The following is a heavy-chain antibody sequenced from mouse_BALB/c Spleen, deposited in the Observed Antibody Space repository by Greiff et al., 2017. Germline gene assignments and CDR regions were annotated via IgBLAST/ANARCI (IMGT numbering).Heavy chain of an antibody. CDR1: GFTFSSYA. CDR2: ISSGGST. J-gene: IGHJ3*01. CDR3: ARGDYGYGFAY. V-gene: IGHV5-6-5*01. Sequence: EVMLVESGGGLVKPGGSLKLSCAASGFTFSSYAMSWVRQTPEKRLEWVASISSGGSTYYPDSVKGRFTISRDNARNILYLQMSSLRSEDTAMYYCARGDYGYGFAYWGQGTLVTVSA. D-gene: IGHD1-2*01.